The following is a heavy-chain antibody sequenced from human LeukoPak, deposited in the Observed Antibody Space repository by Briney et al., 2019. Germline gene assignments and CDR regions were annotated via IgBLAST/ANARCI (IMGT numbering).Heavy chain of an antibody. CDR3: AKEASSGYYTALYFDL. J-gene: IGHJ4*02. D-gene: IGHD3-22*01. V-gene: IGHV3-7*03. CDR1: GFTFSSYW. Sequence: GGSLRLSCAASGFTFSSYWMTWVRQAPGKGLERVAQIKDDGTEKFYLDPLRGRFTISRGNSKNTLYLQMNSLRAEDTAIYYCAKEASSGYYTALYFDLWGQGTLVTVSS. CDR2: IKDDGTEK.